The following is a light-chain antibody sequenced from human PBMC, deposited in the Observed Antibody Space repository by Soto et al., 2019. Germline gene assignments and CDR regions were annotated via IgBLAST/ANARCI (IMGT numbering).Light chain of an antibody. CDR1: QSISSY. Sequence: ASQSISSYLNWYQQKPGKAPKLLIYAASSLQSGVPSRFSGGGSGTHFTLTISGLQPDDFANYYCLQYYNFSWTFGQGTKVDIK. CDR3: LQYYNFSWT. CDR2: AAS. J-gene: IGKJ1*01. V-gene: IGKV1-6*01.